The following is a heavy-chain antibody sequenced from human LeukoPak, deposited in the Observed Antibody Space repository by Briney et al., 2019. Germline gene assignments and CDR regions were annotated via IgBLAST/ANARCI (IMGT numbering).Heavy chain of an antibody. J-gene: IGHJ4*02. Sequence: ASVKVSCKASGYTFTSYYMHWVRQAPGQGLEWMGIINPSGGSTSYAQKFQGRVTMIRDTSTSTVYMELSSLRSEDTAVYYCARDLNSSGYYEGSLNFDYWGQGTLVTVSS. CDR2: INPSGGST. CDR3: ARDLNSSGYYEGSLNFDY. V-gene: IGHV1-46*01. D-gene: IGHD3-22*01. CDR1: GYTFTSYY.